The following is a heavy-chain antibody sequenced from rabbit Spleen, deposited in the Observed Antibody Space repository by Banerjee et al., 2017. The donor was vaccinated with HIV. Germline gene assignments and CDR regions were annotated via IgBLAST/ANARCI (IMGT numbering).Heavy chain of an antibody. CDR1: GFSFSSSYW. J-gene: IGHJ4*01. D-gene: IGHD4-2*01. Sequence: QQQLEESGGGLVKPGGTLTLTCTASGFSFSSSYWICWVRQAPGKGLEWIACLYVGSSGSTYYASWAKGRFTISKTSSTTVTLQMTSLTAADTATYFCARDAAGREDFNLWGQGTLVTVS. CDR2: LYVGSSGST. V-gene: IGHV1S45*01. CDR3: ARDAAGREDFNL.